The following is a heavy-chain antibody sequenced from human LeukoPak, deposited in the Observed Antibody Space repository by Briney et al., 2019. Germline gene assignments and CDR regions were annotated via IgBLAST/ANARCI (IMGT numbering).Heavy chain of an antibody. V-gene: IGHV1-69*13. CDR3: ARGQPLLSHFDY. Sequence: GASVNVSCKASGGTFISYAIIWVRQAPGQGLEWMGMIIPIFNTANYAQKFQGRVTITADESTSTAYMELSSLTSEDTAVYYCARGQPLLSHFDYWGQGTLVTVSS. J-gene: IGHJ4*02. CDR1: GGTFISYA. D-gene: IGHD2-21*02. CDR2: IIPIFNTA.